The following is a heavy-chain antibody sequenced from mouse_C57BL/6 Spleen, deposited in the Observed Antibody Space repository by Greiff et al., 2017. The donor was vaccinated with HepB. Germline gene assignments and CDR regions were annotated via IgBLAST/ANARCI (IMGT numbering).Heavy chain of an antibody. D-gene: IGHD2-2*01. CDR1: GYTFTDYY. CDR2: INPNNGGT. J-gene: IGHJ3*01. Sequence: EVQLQQSGPELVKPGASVKISCKASGYTFTDYYMNWVKQSHGKSLEWIGDINPNNGGTSYNQKFKGKATLTVDKSSSTAYMELRSLTSEDSAVYYCARRGYDVEPLAYWGQGTLVTVSA. CDR3: ARRGYDVEPLAY. V-gene: IGHV1-26*01.